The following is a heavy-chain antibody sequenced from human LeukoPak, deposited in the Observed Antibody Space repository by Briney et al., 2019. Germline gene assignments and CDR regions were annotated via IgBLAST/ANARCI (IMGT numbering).Heavy chain of an antibody. J-gene: IGHJ3*02. V-gene: IGHV4-59*01. CDR2: IYYNGST. Sequence: PSETLSLTCTVSGGSISSCYWSWIRQPPGKGLEWIGYIYYNGSTNYNPSLKSRVTISVDTSKNQFSLKLSSVTAADTAVYYCARDFGGDHLYAFDIWGQGTMVTVSS. D-gene: IGHD2-21*02. CDR1: GGSISSCY. CDR3: ARDFGGDHLYAFDI.